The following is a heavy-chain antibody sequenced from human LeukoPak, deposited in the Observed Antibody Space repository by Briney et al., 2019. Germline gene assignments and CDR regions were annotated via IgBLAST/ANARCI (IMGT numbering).Heavy chain of an antibody. V-gene: IGHV5-51*01. CDR3: ARAVDYAMN. D-gene: IGHD4-17*01. J-gene: IGHJ4*02. Sequence: GESLQISCKGSGYSFTSYWIGWVRQMPGKGLEWMGIIYPGDSHTRYSPSFQGQVTISVDNSINTAYLQWSTLKASDTAMYYCARAVDYAMNWGQGTLVTVSS. CDR2: IYPGDSHT. CDR1: GYSFTSYW.